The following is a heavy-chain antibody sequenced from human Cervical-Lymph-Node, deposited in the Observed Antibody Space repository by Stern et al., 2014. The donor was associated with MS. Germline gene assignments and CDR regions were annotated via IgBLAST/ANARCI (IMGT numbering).Heavy chain of an antibody. CDR1: GFTFSRYS. Sequence: EVHLVESGGGLLQPGGSLRLSCAASGFTFSRYSMNWVRQPPGKGLEWVSYISDTRNTIYYADSVRGRFTISRDNAKNSLFLQMDSLRAEDTAVYYCARESAASTYAMDVWGQGTKVTVSS. D-gene: IGHD2-2*01. J-gene: IGHJ6*02. V-gene: IGHV3-48*01. CDR2: ISDTRNTI. CDR3: ARESAASTYAMDV.